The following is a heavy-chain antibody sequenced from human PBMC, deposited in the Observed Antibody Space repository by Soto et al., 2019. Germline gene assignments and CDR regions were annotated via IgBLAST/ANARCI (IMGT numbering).Heavy chain of an antibody. V-gene: IGHV1-18*01. CDR2: ISAYNGNT. Sequence: ASVKVSCKASGYTFTSYVISWVRQAPGQGLDCIGWISAYNGNTNYAQKLQGRVTMTTDTSTSPAYMELRSLRSDDTAVYYCARGQLLDLGDYWGQGTLDTVSS. D-gene: IGHD2-2*01. J-gene: IGHJ4*02. CDR3: ARGQLLDLGDY. CDR1: GYTFTSYV.